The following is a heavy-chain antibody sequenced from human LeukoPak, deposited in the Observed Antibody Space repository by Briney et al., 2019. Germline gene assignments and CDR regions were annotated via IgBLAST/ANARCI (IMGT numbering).Heavy chain of an antibody. Sequence: GASVKVSCKASGYTFTGYYMHWVRQAPGQGLEWMGWINPNSGGTNYAQKFQGRVTMTRDTSISTAYMELSRLRSDDTAVYYCAREGGVGNYYGSGSYYPESYWGQGTLVTVSS. CDR2: INPNSGGT. CDR3: AREGGVGNYYGSGSYYPESY. D-gene: IGHD3-10*01. CDR1: GYTFTGYY. J-gene: IGHJ4*02. V-gene: IGHV1-2*02.